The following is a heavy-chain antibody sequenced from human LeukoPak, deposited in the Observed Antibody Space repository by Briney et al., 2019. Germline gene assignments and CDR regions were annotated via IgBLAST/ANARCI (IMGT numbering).Heavy chain of an antibody. Sequence: SETLSLTCTVSGGSISSYYWSWIRQPPGKGLEWIGYIYYSGSTNYNPSLKSRVTISVDTSKNQFSLKLSSVTAADTAVYYCARIGYSSSGNYYNDCGAFDYWGQGTLVTVSS. CDR1: GGSISSYY. J-gene: IGHJ4*02. CDR3: ARIGYSSSGNYYNDCGAFDY. CDR2: IYYSGST. V-gene: IGHV4-59*01. D-gene: IGHD3-10*01.